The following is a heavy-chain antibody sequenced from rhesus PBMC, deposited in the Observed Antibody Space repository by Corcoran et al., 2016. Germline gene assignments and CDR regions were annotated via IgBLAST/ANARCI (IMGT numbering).Heavy chain of an antibody. CDR1: GGSISSNY. CDR2: IDSGGRTT. CDR3: AGHMSRWSLY. D-gene: IGHD6-13*01. V-gene: IGHV4S11*01. J-gene: IGHJ4*01. Sequence: QVQLQESGPGLVKPSETLSLTCTVSGGSISSNYWTLTRQPPGKGREGIGNIDSGGRTTNEHPSRQRRVNLSEEPSKDQHSRRRSSVTAADTDVYDCAGHMSRWSLYWGQGVLVTVSS.